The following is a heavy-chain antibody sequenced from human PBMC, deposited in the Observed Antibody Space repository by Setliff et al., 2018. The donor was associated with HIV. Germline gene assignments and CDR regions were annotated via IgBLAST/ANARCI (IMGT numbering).Heavy chain of an antibody. D-gene: IGHD3-22*01. CDR3: AAGLHYYDSTGYPLTFDY. J-gene: IGHJ4*02. CDR1: GGSITSYY. V-gene: IGHV4-59*08. CDR2: IFYSGST. Sequence: SETLSLTCTVSGGSITSYYWSWIRQPPGKGLEWIGYIFYSGSTYYSPSLKSRLTISVDTSKNQFSLKLSSVTAADTAVYYCAAGLHYYDSTGYPLTFDYWGQGALVTVSS.